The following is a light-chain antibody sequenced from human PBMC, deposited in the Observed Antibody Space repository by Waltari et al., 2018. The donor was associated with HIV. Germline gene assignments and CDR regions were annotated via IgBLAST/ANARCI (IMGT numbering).Light chain of an antibody. CDR3: QQTNSFPFT. Sequence: DIKMTPSPSSVSASVGDRVTLTCRATQGISTWLAWYQQKSGKAPRLLISGASNLEPGVPSRFSGSGSGTSFSLTITSLQAEDFAIYYCQQTNSFPFTFGQGTRLQMK. CDR1: QGISTW. CDR2: GAS. J-gene: IGKJ5*01. V-gene: IGKV1-12*01.